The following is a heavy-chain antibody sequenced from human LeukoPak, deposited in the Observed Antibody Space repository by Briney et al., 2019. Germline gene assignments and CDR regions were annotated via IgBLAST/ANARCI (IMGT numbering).Heavy chain of an antibody. Sequence: AGGSLRLSCAASGFTFSSYGMHWVRQPPGKGLERIGEINHSGSTNYNPSLKSRVTISVDTSKNQFSLKLSSVTAADTAVYYCARPQAGSYSYYFDYWGQGTLVTVSS. V-gene: IGHV4-34*01. J-gene: IGHJ4*02. CDR1: GFTFSSYG. CDR3: ARPQAGSYSYYFDY. CDR2: INHSGST. D-gene: IGHD1-26*01.